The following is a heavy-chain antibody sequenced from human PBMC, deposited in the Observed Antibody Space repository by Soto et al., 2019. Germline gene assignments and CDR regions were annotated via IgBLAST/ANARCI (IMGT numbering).Heavy chain of an antibody. J-gene: IGHJ4*02. D-gene: IGHD3-22*01. CDR3: ARDIGLYYYDSSGYYFDY. Sequence: QDQLVQSGAEVKKPGASVKVSCKASGYTFTDYGISWVRQAPGQGLEWMGWISGYNGDTKYAQKVQGRVTMTIDTSTTTAYRELRSLRSDDTAMYYCARDIGLYYYDSSGYYFDYWGQGTLVTVSS. CDR1: GYTFTDYG. CDR2: ISGYNGDT. V-gene: IGHV1-18*01.